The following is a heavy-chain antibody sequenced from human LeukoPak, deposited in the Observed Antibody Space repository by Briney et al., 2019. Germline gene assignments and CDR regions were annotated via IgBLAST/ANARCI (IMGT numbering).Heavy chain of an antibody. CDR1: GFTFSSYA. J-gene: IGHJ4*02. V-gene: IGHV3-23*01. Sequence: GGSLRLSCAASGFTFSSYAMSWVRQAPEKGLEWVSTISGSGGGTYYADSVKGRFTISRDDSKNTLYLQINSLRAEDTAVYYCAKDLGRYRNNYFDYGGQGTLVTVSS. CDR3: AKDLGRYRNNYFDY. CDR2: ISGSGGGT. D-gene: IGHD1-26*01.